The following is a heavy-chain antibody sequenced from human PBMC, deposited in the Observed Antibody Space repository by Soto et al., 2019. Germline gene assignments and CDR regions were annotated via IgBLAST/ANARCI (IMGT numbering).Heavy chain of an antibody. V-gene: IGHV3-21*01. J-gene: IGHJ6*02. Sequence: PGGSLRLSCAASGFTFSSYSMNWVRQAPGKGLEWVSSISSSSSYIYYADSVKGRFTISRDNAKNSLYLQMNSLRAEDTAVYYCARSWDSGYPLPHYGMDVWGQGTTVTRLL. D-gene: IGHD5-12*01. CDR3: ARSWDSGYPLPHYGMDV. CDR2: ISSSSSYI. CDR1: GFTFSSYS.